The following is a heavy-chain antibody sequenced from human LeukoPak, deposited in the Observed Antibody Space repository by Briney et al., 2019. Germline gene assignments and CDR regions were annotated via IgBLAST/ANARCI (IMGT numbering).Heavy chain of an antibody. J-gene: IGHJ5*02. CDR2: INHSGST. Sequence: PSETLSLTCAVYGGSFSGYYWSRIRQPPGKGLEWIGEINHSGSTNYNPSLKSRVTISVDTSKNQFSLKLSSVTAADTAVYCCASHIAVAGPTNWFDPWGQGTLVTVSS. D-gene: IGHD6-19*01. CDR3: ASHIAVAGPTNWFDP. V-gene: IGHV4-34*01. CDR1: GGSFSGYY.